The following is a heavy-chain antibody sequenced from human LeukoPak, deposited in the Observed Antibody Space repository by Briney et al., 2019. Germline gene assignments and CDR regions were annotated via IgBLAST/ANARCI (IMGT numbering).Heavy chain of an antibody. CDR1: GFTFSRHW. V-gene: IGHV3-74*03. CDR3: AAYDSSGYVDI. D-gene: IGHD3-22*01. J-gene: IGHJ4*02. Sequence: GGSLRLSCAASGFTFSRHWMHWVRQAPGKGLVWVSRINTDGTSTTYADSVKGRFTISRDNAKNAVALQMSGLRVDDTAVYYCAAYDSSGYVDIWGQGTLVTVSS. CDR2: INTDGTST.